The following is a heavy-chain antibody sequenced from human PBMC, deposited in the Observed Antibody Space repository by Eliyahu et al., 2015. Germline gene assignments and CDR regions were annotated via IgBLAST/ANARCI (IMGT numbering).Heavy chain of an antibody. CDR1: GFTFXSYA. D-gene: IGHD4-11*01. CDR2: ISGGGGSP. J-gene: IGHJ4*02. Sequence: EVQLVESGGGLVQPGGSLRLSXSASGFTFXSYAMHWVRQAPGKGLEYVSAISGGGGSPYYADSVKGRFTISRDNSKNTLSLQMSSLRVEDTALYYCTRRLPNSYYDYWGQGILVTVSA. V-gene: IGHV3-64D*08. CDR3: TRRLPNSYYDY.